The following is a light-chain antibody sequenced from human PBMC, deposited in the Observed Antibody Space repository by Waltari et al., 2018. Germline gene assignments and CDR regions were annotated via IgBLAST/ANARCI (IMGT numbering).Light chain of an antibody. CDR3: CSYAGSSTYV. J-gene: IGLJ1*01. Sequence: QSALTQPASVSWSPGQSITISCTGTSSDVGNYNLAPWYQQHPGKAPKLMISAGSKRPSGVSNRFSGSKSGNTASLTISGLQAEDEADYYCCSYAGSSTYVFGTGTKVTVL. V-gene: IGLV2-23*01. CDR1: SSDVGNYNL. CDR2: AGS.